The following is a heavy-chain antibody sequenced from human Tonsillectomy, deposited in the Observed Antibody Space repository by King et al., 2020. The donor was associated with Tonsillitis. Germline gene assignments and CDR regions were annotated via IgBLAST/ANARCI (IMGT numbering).Heavy chain of an antibody. V-gene: IGHV3-30*04. CDR2: ISDDGTYK. D-gene: IGHD1-1*01. J-gene: IGHJ6*03. Sequence: VQLVESGGGVAQPGGSLRLSCAASGFTFSSFAIHWVRQAPGKGLEWVTIISDDGTYKFYGDSVKGRFTISRDNSKNTVFLQMNSLRAEDTALYYCARAGGDNTWNDWNFYMDVWGKGTTVTVSS. CDR1: GFTFSSFA. CDR3: ARAGGDNTWNDWNFYMDV.